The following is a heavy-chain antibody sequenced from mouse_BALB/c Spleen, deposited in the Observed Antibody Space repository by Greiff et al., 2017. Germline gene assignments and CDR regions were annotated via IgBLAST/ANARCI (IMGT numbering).Heavy chain of an antibody. CDR2: IWSDGST. Sequence: VQGVESGPDLVAPSQSLSITCTVSGFSLTSYGVHWVRQPPGKGLEWLVVIWSDGSTTYNSALKSRLSISKDNSKSQVFLKMNSLQTDDTAMYYCARHGWLRYAMDYWGQGTSVTVSS. CDR3: ARHGWLRYAMDY. CDR1: GFSLTSYG. D-gene: IGHD2-2*01. J-gene: IGHJ4*01. V-gene: IGHV2-6-2*01.